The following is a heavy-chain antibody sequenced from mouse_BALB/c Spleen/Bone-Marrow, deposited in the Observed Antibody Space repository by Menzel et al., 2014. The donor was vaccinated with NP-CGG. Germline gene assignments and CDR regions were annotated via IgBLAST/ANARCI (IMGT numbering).Heavy chain of an antibody. D-gene: IGHD2-14*01. CDR3: ARSGKVRNAMDY. CDR1: GYTFTDYA. J-gene: IGHJ4*01. Sequence: VQLQQSGAELVRPGVSVKISCKGSGYTFTDYAIHWVKQSHAKSLEWIGLISGYYGDAIYNQKFKGKATMTVDKSSSTAYMDLARLTCEDSAIYYCARSGKVRNAMDYWGQGTSVTVSS. CDR2: ISGYYGDA. V-gene: IGHV1S137*01.